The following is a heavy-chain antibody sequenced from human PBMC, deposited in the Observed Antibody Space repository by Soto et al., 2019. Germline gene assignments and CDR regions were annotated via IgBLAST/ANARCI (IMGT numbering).Heavy chain of an antibody. V-gene: IGHV1-69*01. D-gene: IGHD1-1*01. CDR2: IIPAFGTA. CDR3: VTRHDGRYNLTGVDY. CDR1: GGSYISYS. J-gene: IGHJ4*02. Sequence: QVQLVQSGAEVKKPGSSVKVSCKASGGSYISYSVSWVRQAPGQGLEWMGGIIPAFGTANYAQDFKARATITADESTSTAYLESSSLTAEDTAVYYCVTRHDGRYNLTGVDYWGQGTLVTVSS.